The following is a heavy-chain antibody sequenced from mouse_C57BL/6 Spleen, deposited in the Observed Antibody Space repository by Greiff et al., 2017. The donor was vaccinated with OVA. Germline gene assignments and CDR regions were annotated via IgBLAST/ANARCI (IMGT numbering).Heavy chain of an antibody. J-gene: IGHJ4*01. V-gene: IGHV14-2*01. D-gene: IGHD1-1*01. CDR3: ALATYYAMDY. CDR1: GFNIKDYY. CDR2: IDPEDGET. Sequence: VQLQQSGAELVKPGASVKLSCTASGFNIKDYYMHWVKQRTEQGLEWIGRIDPEDGETKYAPKFPGKATITADTSSNTAYLQLSSLTSEDTAVYYGALATYYAMDYWGQGTSVTVSS.